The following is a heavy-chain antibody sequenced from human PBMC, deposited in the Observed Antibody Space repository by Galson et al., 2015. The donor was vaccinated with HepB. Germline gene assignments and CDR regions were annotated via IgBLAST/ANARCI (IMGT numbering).Heavy chain of an antibody. CDR2: SANKASSYTT. CDR1: GFTLNDHY. V-gene: IGHV3-72*01. Sequence: SLRLSCAASGFTLNDHYMDWVRQAPGKGLEWVGRSANKASSYTTTYAAPVKGRFSISRDESKNSLSLQMNSLKGEDTAVYYCIRDLASGDSWGQGTLVTVSS. CDR3: IRDLASGDS. J-gene: IGHJ4*02.